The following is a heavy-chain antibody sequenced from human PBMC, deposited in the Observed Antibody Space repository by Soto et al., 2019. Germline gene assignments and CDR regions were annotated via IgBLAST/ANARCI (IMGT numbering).Heavy chain of an antibody. CDR2: IIPFVGTA. V-gene: IGHV1-69*06. J-gene: IGHJ4*02. Sequence: QVQLVQSGAEVKKPGSSVKVSCQVSGGTFSTYGLGWVRQAPGQGLEWMGAIIPFVGTANYAQKFRDRVTITADRSTTTTYMEVKCLTLEDTAVYYCVRRTEGKEGYSYWGQGTLVSVS. D-gene: IGHD1-26*01. CDR3: VRRTEGKEGYSY. CDR1: GGTFSTYG.